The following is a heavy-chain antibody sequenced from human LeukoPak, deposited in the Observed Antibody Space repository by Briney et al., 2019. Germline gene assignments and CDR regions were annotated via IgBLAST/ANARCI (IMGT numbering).Heavy chain of an antibody. D-gene: IGHD2-15*01. J-gene: IGHJ2*01. V-gene: IGHV4-59*01. Sequence: PSETLSLTCTVSGGSISRYYWSWIRQPPGKGLEWIGYIYYSGSTNYNPSLESRVTISVDTSKNQFSLKLSSVAAADTAVYYCARGAAPYWYFDLWGRGTLVTVSS. CDR3: ARGAAPYWYFDL. CDR2: IYYSGST. CDR1: GGSISRYY.